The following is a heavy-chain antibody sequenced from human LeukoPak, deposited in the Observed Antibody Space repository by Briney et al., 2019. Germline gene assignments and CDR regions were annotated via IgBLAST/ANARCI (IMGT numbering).Heavy chain of an antibody. V-gene: IGHV3-7*01. D-gene: IGHD6-13*01. CDR2: IKQDGSEK. Sequence: GGSLRLSCAASGFTFSSYWMTWVRQAPGKGLEWVAKIKQDGSEKYYVDSVRGRFTISRDNAKNSLYLQMNSLRAEDTAVYYCALSRTLDYWGQGTLVTVSS. CDR3: ALSRTLDY. J-gene: IGHJ4*02. CDR1: GFTFSSYW.